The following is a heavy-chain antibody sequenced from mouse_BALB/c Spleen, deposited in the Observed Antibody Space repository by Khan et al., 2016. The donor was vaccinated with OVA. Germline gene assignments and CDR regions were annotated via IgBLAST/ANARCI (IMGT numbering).Heavy chain of an antibody. Sequence: EVGLVESGGGLVKPGGSLKLSCAASGFAFSSYDMSWVRQTPEKRLEWVATISSGGSYTKYSDSVKGRFIISRDKARNTLYLQMSSLRSEDTALYYCVRHGGFDPYYAMDNWGQGTSVTVSS. CDR2: ISSGGSYT. J-gene: IGHJ4*01. V-gene: IGHV5-9*02. CDR3: VRHGGFDPYYAMDN. CDR1: GFAFSSYD.